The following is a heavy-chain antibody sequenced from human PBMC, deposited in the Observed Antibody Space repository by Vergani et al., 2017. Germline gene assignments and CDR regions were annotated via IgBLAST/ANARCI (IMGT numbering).Heavy chain of an antibody. CDR3: AGMLKGRYYYYYMDV. V-gene: IGHV3-48*03. D-gene: IGHD3-10*02. CDR2: ISRSGNTK. CDR1: GFTPSSSE. Sequence: EVQLVESGGGLVQPGGSLRLSCTASGFTPSSSEINWVPQAPGKGLEWLSYISRSGNTKYNGDSVKGRFTISRDNAKNSLYLQMNSLRAEDTAVYYCAGMLKGRYYYYYMDVWGKGTTVTVSS. J-gene: IGHJ6*03.